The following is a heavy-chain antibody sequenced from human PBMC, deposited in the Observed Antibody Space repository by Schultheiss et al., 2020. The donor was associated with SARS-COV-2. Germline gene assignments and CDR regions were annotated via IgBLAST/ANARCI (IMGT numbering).Heavy chain of an antibody. J-gene: IGHJ5*02. D-gene: IGHD6-19*01. Sequence: SETLSLTCTVSGGSISSYYWSWIRQPPGKRLEWIGYIYYSGSTNYNPSLKSRVTISVDTSKNQFSLRLSSVTAADTAVYYCARDRGSSGWYLFDPWGQGTLVTVSS. V-gene: IGHV4-59*01. CDR2: IYYSGST. CDR3: ARDRGSSGWYLFDP. CDR1: GGSISSYY.